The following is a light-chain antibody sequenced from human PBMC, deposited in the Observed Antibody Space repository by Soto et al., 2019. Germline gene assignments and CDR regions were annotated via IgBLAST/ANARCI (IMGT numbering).Light chain of an antibody. CDR1: QSITTN. J-gene: IGKJ4*01. V-gene: IGKV3-15*01. CDR2: GAS. Sequence: EKVLTQSPVTLSVSLGERATLSCRASQSITTNLAWYQQKPGQAPRLLIFGASNRPTGIPARFSGSGSGTEFSLTISSLQSEDSAIYYCQQYNDWPPLTFGGGTKVEIK. CDR3: QQYNDWPPLT.